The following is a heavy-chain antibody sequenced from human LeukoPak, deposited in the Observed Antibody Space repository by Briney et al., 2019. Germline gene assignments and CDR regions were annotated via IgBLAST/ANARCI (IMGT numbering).Heavy chain of an antibody. CDR2: IYYSGTT. V-gene: IGHV4-39*01. J-gene: IGHJ4*02. D-gene: IGHD2-15*01. CDR1: GDSISSTSYF. Sequence: SETLSLTCTVSGDSISSTSYFWGWIRQPPGKGLEWIATIYYSGTTYYNPSLKSRVTISVDTSKDQFSLKLSSASAPDMAVYYCARHKCSGIYCPFDYWGQGTLVTVSS. CDR3: ARHKCSGIYCPFDY.